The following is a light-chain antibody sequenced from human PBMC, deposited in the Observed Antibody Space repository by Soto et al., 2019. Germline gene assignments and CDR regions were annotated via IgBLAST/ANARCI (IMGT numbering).Light chain of an antibody. J-gene: IGKJ2*01. CDR3: QQLSHYPYT. CDR1: YDIASS. Sequence: DIQLTQSPSFLSASVEDRVTISCRASYDIASSLAWYQQKPGKPPKLLIYASSTLHTGVPSRFTGSGSGRKFTLTISGLQFGDFATYFCQQLSHYPYTFGQGTKLEI. V-gene: IGKV1-9*01. CDR2: ASS.